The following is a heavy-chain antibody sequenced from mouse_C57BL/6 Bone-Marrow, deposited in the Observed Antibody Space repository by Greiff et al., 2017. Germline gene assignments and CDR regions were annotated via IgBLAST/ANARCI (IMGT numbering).Heavy chain of an antibody. CDR3: AREGAYYSNYDFAY. CDR2: IYPRSGNT. J-gene: IGHJ3*01. D-gene: IGHD2-5*01. Sequence: VQLQQSGAELARPGASVKLSCKASGYTFTSYGISWVKQRTGQGLEWIGEIYPRSGNTYYNEKFKGKATLTADKASSTAYMELRSLTSEDSAVYFCAREGAYYSNYDFAYWGQGTLVTGSA. CDR1: GYTFTSYG. V-gene: IGHV1-81*01.